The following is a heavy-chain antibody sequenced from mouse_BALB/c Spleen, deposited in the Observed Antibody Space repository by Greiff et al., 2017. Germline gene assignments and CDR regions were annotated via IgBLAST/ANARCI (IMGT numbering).Heavy chain of an antibody. Sequence: EVMLVESGGGLVQPGESLKLSCESNEYEFPSHDMSWVRKTPEKRLELVAAINSDGGSTYYPDSVKGRFTISRDNAKNTLYLQMSSLRSEDTAMYYCARRGLGSSYFDYWGQGTTLTVSS. J-gene: IGHJ2*01. V-gene: IGHV5-2*03. CDR1: EYEFPSHD. D-gene: IGHD1-1*01. CDR3: ARRGLGSSYFDY. CDR2: INSDGGST.